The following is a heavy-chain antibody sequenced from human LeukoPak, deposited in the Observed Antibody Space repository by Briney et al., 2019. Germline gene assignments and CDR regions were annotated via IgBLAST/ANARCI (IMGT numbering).Heavy chain of an antibody. D-gene: IGHD3-22*01. CDR2: IYTDGST. V-gene: IGHV4-61*09. J-gene: IGHJ4*02. CDR3: ARDQGSGDSRAYYPGVFDY. Sequence: SQTLSLTCTVSGGSVSSGSYYWSWIRQPAGKGLEWIGHIYTDGSTGYNPSLKSRVAISVDTSKNQFSLKLSSVTAADTAVYYCARDQGSGDSRAYYPGVFDYWGQGTLVTVSS. CDR1: GGSVSSGSYY.